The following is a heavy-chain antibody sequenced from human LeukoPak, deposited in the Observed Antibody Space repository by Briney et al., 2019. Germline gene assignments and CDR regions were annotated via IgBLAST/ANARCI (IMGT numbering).Heavy chain of an antibody. V-gene: IGHV3-30*04. CDR3: ARDQGSYYDSSGYYYFDY. CDR1: GFTFSSYA. J-gene: IGHJ4*02. D-gene: IGHD3-22*01. Sequence: GGSLRLSCAASGFTFSSYAMHWVRQAPGKGLEWVAVISYDGSNKYYADSVKGRFTISRDNSKNTLYLQMNSLRAEDTAAYYCARDQGSYYDSSGYYYFDYWGQGTLVTVSS. CDR2: ISYDGSNK.